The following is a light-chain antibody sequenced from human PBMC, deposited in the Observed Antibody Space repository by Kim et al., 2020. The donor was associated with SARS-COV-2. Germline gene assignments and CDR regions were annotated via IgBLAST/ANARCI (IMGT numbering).Light chain of an antibody. V-gene: IGKV1-39*01. CDR2: TTS. J-gene: IGKJ2*03. CDR1: QNIYKY. CDR3: QQSYSTPYS. Sequence: ASEGYSSTITCLPRQNIYKYLNWYQPEPGNAPILLIYTTSALQSGVPSRFRGSGSGTDFTLTISGLQPEDFASYFCQQSYSTPYSFGQGTKLAI.